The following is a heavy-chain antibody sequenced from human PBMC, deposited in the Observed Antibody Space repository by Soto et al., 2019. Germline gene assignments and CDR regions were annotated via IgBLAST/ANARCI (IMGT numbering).Heavy chain of an antibody. CDR2: IFSNDDK. D-gene: IGHD2-2*01. CDR3: ARISDCSSTACYLASFDH. J-gene: IGHJ5*01. Sequence: SGPTLVNPTETLTLTCTVSGLSLTNGRLGVSWIRQPPGKALEWLAHIFSNDDKSYSTSLKSRLTISKDISRSQVGLTMTNMDPVDSVSYYCARISDCSSTACYLASFDHWGQGTLVTVSS. CDR1: GLSLTNGRLG. V-gene: IGHV2-26*01.